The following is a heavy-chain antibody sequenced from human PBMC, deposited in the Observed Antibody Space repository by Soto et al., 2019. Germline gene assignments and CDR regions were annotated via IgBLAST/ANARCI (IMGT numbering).Heavy chain of an antibody. Sequence: SETLSLTCAVYGGSFSGYYWSWIRQPPGKGLEWIGELNHSGSTNYNPSLKSRVTISVDTSKNQFSLKLSSVTAADTAVYYCARGYYSDYGSGSYPCCWGQGTLVTVSS. CDR2: LNHSGST. J-gene: IGHJ4*02. CDR1: GGSFSGYY. CDR3: ARGYYSDYGSGSYPCC. D-gene: IGHD3-10*01. V-gene: IGHV4-34*01.